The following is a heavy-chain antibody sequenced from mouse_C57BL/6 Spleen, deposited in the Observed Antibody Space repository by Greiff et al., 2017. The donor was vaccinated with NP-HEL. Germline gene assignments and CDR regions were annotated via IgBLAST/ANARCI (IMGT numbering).Heavy chain of an antibody. CDR3: ARTLRGYFDD. J-gene: IGHJ1*03. CDR1: GYTFTSYW. CDR2: INPSNGGT. Sequence: QVHVKQPGAELVKPGASVKLSCKASGYTFTSYWMQWVKQRPGQGLEWIGNINPSNGGTNYNEKFKSKATLTVDTSSSTAYMQLSSLTSEDSAVYYCARTLRGYFDDWGKGTTVTVSS. V-gene: IGHV1-53*01. D-gene: IGHD1-1*01.